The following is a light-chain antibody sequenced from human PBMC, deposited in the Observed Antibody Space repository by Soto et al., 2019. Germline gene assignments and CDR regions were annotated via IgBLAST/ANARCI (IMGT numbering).Light chain of an antibody. Sequence: QSALTQPASVSGSPGQSITISCTGTSSDVGAYNDVSWYQQHPGKAPKLMIYEVTNRPSGVSNRFSGSKSGNTASLTISGLQAEDEADYYCSSYTRSSSLVFGGGTQLTVL. CDR3: SSYTRSSSLV. CDR1: SSDVGAYND. CDR2: EVT. V-gene: IGLV2-14*01. J-gene: IGLJ3*02.